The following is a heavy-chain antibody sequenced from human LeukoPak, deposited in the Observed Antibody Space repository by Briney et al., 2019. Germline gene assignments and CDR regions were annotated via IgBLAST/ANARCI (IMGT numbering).Heavy chain of an antibody. J-gene: IGHJ4*02. CDR1: GFTFSSYW. Sequence: GGSLRLSCAASGFTFSSYWMHWVRQGPGKGLVWVSRINTDGSRTSYADSVKGRFTISRDNAKNTLYLQMNSLRPEDTAVYYCTKDAFGPSDYWGQGALVTVSS. CDR3: TKDAFGPSDY. D-gene: IGHD3-10*01. V-gene: IGHV3-74*01. CDR2: INTDGSRT.